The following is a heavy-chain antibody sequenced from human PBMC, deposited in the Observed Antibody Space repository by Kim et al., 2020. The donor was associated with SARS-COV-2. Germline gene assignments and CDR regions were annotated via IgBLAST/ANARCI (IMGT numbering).Heavy chain of an antibody. CDR2: MYYSGTT. Sequence: SETLSLTCTVSGGSISSGDYYWSWIRQHPGKGLEWIAYMYYSGTTYYNPSLKSRVTISVDTSKNQLSLKLSSVTAADTAVYYCARMMITLGELSFDNWGQGTLVTVSS. CDR3: ARMMITLGELSFDN. D-gene: IGHD3-16*02. J-gene: IGHJ4*02. V-gene: IGHV4-31*03. CDR1: GGSISSGDYY.